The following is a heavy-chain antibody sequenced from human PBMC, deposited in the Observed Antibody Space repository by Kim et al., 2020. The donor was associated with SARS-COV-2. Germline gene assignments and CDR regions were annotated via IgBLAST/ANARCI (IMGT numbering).Heavy chain of an antibody. V-gene: IGHV3-23*01. CDR3: AKWREYCGSSTCFQNFDY. CDR1: GFTFSHYA. D-gene: IGHD2-2*01. CDR2: ISDSADYI. J-gene: IGHJ4*02. Sequence: GGSLRLSCAASGFTFSHYAMSWVRQAPGKGPEWVSGISDSADYIYYADSVKGRFTISRDNSKNTLFLQMNSLRAEDTAVYYCAKWREYCGSSTCFQNFDYWGQGTLATVSS.